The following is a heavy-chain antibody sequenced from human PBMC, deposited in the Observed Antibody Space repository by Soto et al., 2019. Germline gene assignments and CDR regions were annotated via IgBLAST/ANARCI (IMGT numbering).Heavy chain of an antibody. J-gene: IGHJ4*02. CDR2: ISGISGAT. D-gene: IGHD2-2*03. CDR1: GFTFSSSP. V-gene: IGHV3-23*01. Sequence: EVQLLESGGGLVQPGGSLRLSCVASGFTFSSSPMTWVRQSPGKGLEWVSSISGISGATYYADSVKGRFAMSRDNSTKTLYRQMNGRRAEETALYYCTRTAVGFSYFDYWGQGALVTVAS. CDR3: TRTAVGFSYFDY.